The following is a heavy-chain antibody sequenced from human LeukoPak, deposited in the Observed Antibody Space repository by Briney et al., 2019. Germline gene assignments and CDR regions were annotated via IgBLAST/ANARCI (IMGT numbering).Heavy chain of an antibody. CDR3: ARVSSDP. CDR1: GYSISSGYY. Sequence: PSGTLSLTCTVSGYSISSGYYWGWIRQPPGKGLEWIGSIYHSGSTYYNPSLKSRVTISVDTSKNQFSLKLSSVTAADTAVYYCARVSSDPWGQGTLVTVSS. CDR2: IYHSGST. D-gene: IGHD1-14*01. V-gene: IGHV4-38-2*02. J-gene: IGHJ5*02.